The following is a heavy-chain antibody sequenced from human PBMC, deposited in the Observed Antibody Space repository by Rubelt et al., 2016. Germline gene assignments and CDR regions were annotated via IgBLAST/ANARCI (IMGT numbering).Heavy chain of an antibody. CDR1: GYSIRSGYY. V-gene: IGHV4-38-2*02. J-gene: IGHJ4*02. CDR2: IYHSGNT. CDR3: ARGLSRARYLGY. D-gene: IGHD3-9*01. Sequence: QVQPQESGPGLVKPSETLSLTCTVSGYSIRSGYYWGWIRQPPGKGLEWIGTIYHSGNTYYNPSLKSRVTISLDTSKNQCSLKLSAATAADTAVYYWARGLSRARYLGYWGQGTLVTVSS.